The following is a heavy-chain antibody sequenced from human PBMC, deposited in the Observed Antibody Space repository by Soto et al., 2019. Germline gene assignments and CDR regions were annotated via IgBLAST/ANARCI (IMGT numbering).Heavy chain of an antibody. CDR2: ISHDGSNK. J-gene: IGHJ6*02. CDR1: GFTFSSYG. CDR3: ARASGRGYNYYAMDV. V-gene: IGHV3-30-3*01. D-gene: IGHD3-3*01. Sequence: QVQLVESGGGVVQPGRSLRLSCAASGFTFSSYGMHWVRQAPGKGLEWVAVISHDGSNKHYADSVKGRFTISRDNSKNMLYLQMNSPRLEDTAVYYCARASGRGYNYYAMDVWGQGTTVTVSS.